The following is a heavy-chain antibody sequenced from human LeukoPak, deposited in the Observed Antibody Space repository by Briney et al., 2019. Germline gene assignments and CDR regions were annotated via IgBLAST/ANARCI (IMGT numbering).Heavy chain of an antibody. Sequence: PGGSLRLSCAASGFTFSNYGMHWVRQAPGKGLEWVAFIRYDGNNKYYADSVKGRFTISRDNAKNSLYLQMNSLRAEDMALYYCAKVGCTNGVCLDAFDIWGQGTMVTVSS. D-gene: IGHD2-8*01. J-gene: IGHJ3*02. CDR3: AKVGCTNGVCLDAFDI. CDR2: IRYDGNNK. V-gene: IGHV3-30*02. CDR1: GFTFSNYG.